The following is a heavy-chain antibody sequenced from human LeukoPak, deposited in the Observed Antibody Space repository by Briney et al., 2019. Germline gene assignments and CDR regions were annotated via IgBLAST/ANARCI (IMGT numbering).Heavy chain of an antibody. CDR1: GFSLSTSGVG. CDR3: AHSDCSSTSCYADNWFDP. J-gene: IGHJ5*02. Sequence: ESGPTLVNPTQTLTLTCTFSGFSLSTSGVGVGWTRQPPGKAPEWLALIYWDDDKRYSPSLKSRLTITKNTSKNQVVLTMTNMDPVDTATYYCAHSDCSSTSCYADNWFDPWGQGTLVTVSS. D-gene: IGHD2-2*01. V-gene: IGHV2-5*02. CDR2: IYWDDDK.